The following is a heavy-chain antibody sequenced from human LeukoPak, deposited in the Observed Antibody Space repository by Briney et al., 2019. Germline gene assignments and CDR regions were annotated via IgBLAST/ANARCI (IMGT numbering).Heavy chain of an antibody. CDR1: VFTFSSYW. Sequence: VGSLRLSCADSVFTFSSYWMHCVRQAPGKGLVWVSRIKSDGSYTGYADSVKGRFTNSRDDAKNALYLQMNSLRGEDTAVYYCARGIVGATVADYWGQGTLVTVSS. J-gene: IGHJ4*02. D-gene: IGHD1-26*01. CDR2: IKSDGSYT. CDR3: ARGIVGATVADY. V-gene: IGHV3-74*01.